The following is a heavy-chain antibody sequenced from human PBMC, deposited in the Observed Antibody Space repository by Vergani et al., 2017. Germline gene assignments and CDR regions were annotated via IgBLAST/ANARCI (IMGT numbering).Heavy chain of an antibody. CDR2: IYPADSDT. CDR1: EYSFGNYW. Sequence: EVELVQAGPEMRKPGESLKISCKGSEYSFGNYWIGWVRQMPGKGLEWMGIIYPADSDTRYSPFFQGQITISADNSISTSFLQWDSLKASDTDLYYCARHTTYTDSWGQGTLVTVSS. J-gene: IGHJ4*02. CDR3: ARHTTYTDS. D-gene: IGHD1-1*01. V-gene: IGHV5-51*01.